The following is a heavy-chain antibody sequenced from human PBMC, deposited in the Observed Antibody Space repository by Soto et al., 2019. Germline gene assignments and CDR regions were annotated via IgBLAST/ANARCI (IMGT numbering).Heavy chain of an antibody. CDR3: ARDGILIVPAAIPVYYHGMDF. J-gene: IGHJ6*02. CDR2: ICHSAST. D-gene: IGHD2-2*02. Sequence: PSETLSLTCAVSGYSISSGYYWGWIRHPPGKGLEWIGSICHSASTYYNPSLKSRVTISVDTSKNQFSLKLSSVTAADTAVYYCARDGILIVPAAIPVYYHGMDFWGQGTTVT. CDR1: GYSISSGYY. V-gene: IGHV4-38-2*02.